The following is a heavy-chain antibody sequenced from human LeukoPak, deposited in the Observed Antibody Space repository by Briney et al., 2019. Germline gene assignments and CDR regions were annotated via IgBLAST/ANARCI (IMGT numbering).Heavy chain of an antibody. Sequence: SETLSLTCAVYGGSLSGYYWSWIRQPPGKGLEWIGEINHSGSTNYNPSLKSRVTISVDTSKNQFSLKLSSVTAADTAVYYCARCSSRRYYFDYWGQGTLVTVSS. V-gene: IGHV4-34*01. D-gene: IGHD6-13*01. CDR1: GGSLSGYY. CDR3: ARCSSRRYYFDY. J-gene: IGHJ4*02. CDR2: INHSGST.